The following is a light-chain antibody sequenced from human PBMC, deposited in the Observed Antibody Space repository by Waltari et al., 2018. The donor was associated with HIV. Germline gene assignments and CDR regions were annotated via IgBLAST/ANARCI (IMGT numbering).Light chain of an antibody. CDR1: SSTIGARYP. Sequence: QSVLTQPPSVSGAPGQRVTISCTGRSSTIGARYPVHWYKPLPGTAPKLLIYGNSNRPSGVPDRFSGSKSGTSASLAITGLQAEDEADYYCQSYDSSLSGSVVFGGGTKLTVL. CDR2: GNS. CDR3: QSYDSSLSGSVV. V-gene: IGLV1-40*01. J-gene: IGLJ2*01.